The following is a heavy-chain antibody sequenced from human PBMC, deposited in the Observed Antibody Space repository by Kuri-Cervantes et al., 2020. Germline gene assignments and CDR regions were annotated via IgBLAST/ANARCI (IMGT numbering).Heavy chain of an antibody. V-gene: IGHV1-2*04. CDR1: GYTFTGYY. D-gene: IGHD4-17*01. CDR3: ARDHGYGDYVDYYGMDV. CDR2: INPNSGGT. J-gene: IGHJ6*02. Sequence: ASVQVSCKASGYTFTGYYMHWVRQAPGQGLEWMGWINPNSGGTNYAQKFQGWVTMTRDTSIRTAYMELSRLRSDDTAVYYCARDHGYGDYVDYYGMDVWGQGTTVTVSS.